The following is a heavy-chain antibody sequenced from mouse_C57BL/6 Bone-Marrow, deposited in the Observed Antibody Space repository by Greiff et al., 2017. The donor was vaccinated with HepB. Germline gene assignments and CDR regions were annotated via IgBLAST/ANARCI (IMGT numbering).Heavy chain of an antibody. Sequence: EVQLQQSGPELVKPGASVKISCKASGYTFTDYYMNWVKQSHGKSLEWIGDINPNNGGTSYNQKFKGKATLTVDKSSSTAYMELRSLTSEDSAVYYCARRCSYWFAYWGQGTLVTVSA. CDR3: ARRCSYWFAY. V-gene: IGHV1-26*01. CDR2: INPNNGGT. CDR1: GYTFTDYY. J-gene: IGHJ3*01. D-gene: IGHD1-1*01.